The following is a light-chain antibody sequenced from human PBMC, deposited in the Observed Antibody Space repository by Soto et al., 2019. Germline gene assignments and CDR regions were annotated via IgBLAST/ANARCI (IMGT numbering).Light chain of an antibody. CDR2: EVT. Sequence: QSALTQPASVSGSPGQSITISFTGTSSDVGYYNHVSWYQQHPGKAPKLMIYEVTKRPSGVSNRFSGSKSGNTASLTISGLQAEDEADYYCSSYTSSSTLVFGGGTKLTVL. V-gene: IGLV2-14*01. CDR1: SSDVGYYNH. CDR3: SSYTSSSTLV. J-gene: IGLJ2*01.